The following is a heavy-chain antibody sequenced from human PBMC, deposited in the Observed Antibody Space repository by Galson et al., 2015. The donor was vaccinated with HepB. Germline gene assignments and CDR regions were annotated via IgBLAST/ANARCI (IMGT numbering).Heavy chain of an antibody. J-gene: IGHJ3*02. Sequence: SLRLSCAASGFTFSNAWMSWVRQAPGKGLEWVGRIKSKTDGGTTDYAAPVKGRFTISRDDSKNTLYLQMNSLKTEDTAVYYCTTDVEVRAFDIWGQGTMVTVSS. CDR2: IKSKTDGGTT. V-gene: IGHV3-15*01. CDR1: GFTFSNAW. CDR3: TTDVEVRAFDI. D-gene: IGHD2-21*01.